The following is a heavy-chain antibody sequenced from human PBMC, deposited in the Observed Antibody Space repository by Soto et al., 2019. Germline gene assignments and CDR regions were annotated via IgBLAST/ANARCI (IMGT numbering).Heavy chain of an antibody. D-gene: IGHD2-15*01. CDR1: GFTFSSYA. J-gene: IGHJ5*02. V-gene: IGHV3-23*01. CDR2: LSGSGGST. Sequence: EVQLLESGGGLVQPGGSLRLSCAASGFTFSSYAMSWVRQAPGKGLEWVSALSGSGGSTYYADSVKGRFTISRDNSKNTLYMQMNSLRAEDTAVYYCAKDEVVVPHVGATLGVWGWVDTWGQGTLVTVSS. CDR3: AKDEVVVPHVGATLGVWGWVDT.